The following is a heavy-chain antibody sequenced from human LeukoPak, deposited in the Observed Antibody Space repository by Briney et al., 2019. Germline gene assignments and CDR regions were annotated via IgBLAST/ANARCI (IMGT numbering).Heavy chain of an antibody. CDR1: GFTFSRYA. V-gene: IGHV3-23*01. J-gene: IGHJ4*02. CDR2: ISNSGGST. D-gene: IGHD2-2*01. CDR3: AICYRSPGCYAGLDC. Sequence: GGSLRLSCAASGFTFSRYAMSWVRQAPGKGLEWVSAISNSGGSTYYADSVKGRFTISRDNSKNTLSLQMNSLRAEDSAVYYCAICYRSPGCYAGLDCWGQGTLVTVSS.